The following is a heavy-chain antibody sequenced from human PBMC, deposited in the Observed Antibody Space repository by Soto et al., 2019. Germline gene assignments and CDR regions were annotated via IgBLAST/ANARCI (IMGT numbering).Heavy chain of an antibody. J-gene: IGHJ6*02. Sequence: VQLVESGGRVVQPGRSLRLSCAVSGFTFDSYPMHWVRQAPGKGLEWVAVVSYDGTKEYYADSVKGRFTISRDNSKSTLSLQMNSLRADDTAVYYCARAEYSSSWSPYYYYYGMDVWGQGTTVTVSS. CDR2: VSYDGTKE. CDR3: ARAEYSSSWSPYYYYYGMDV. CDR1: GFTFDSYP. V-gene: IGHV3-30*14. D-gene: IGHD6-13*01.